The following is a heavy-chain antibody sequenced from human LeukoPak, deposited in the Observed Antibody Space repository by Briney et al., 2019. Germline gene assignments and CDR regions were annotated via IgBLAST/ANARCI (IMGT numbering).Heavy chain of an antibody. V-gene: IGHV3-20*04. CDR1: GFTFDDYG. Sequence: GGSLRLSCAASGFTFDDYGMSWVRQAPGKGLEWVSGIKWNGGSTGYADSVKGRFTISRDNAKNSLYLQMNSLRAEDTAVYYCAKSGVRGVMGNFDYWGQGTLVTVSS. CDR3: AKSGVRGVMGNFDY. CDR2: IKWNGGST. D-gene: IGHD3-10*01. J-gene: IGHJ4*02.